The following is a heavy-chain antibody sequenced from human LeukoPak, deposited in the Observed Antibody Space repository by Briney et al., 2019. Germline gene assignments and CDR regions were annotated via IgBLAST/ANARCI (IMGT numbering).Heavy chain of an antibody. J-gene: IGHJ5*02. CDR2: IDHSGST. D-gene: IGHD3/OR15-3a*01. CDR1: GGSFSGYY. V-gene: IGHV4-34*01. Sequence: SETLSLTCAVYGGSFSGYYWSWIRQPPGKGLEWIGEIDHSGSTNYNPSLKSRVTISVDTSKNQFSLKLSSVTAADTAVYYCARASPLGLNWFDPWGQGTLVTVSS. CDR3: ARASPLGLNWFDP.